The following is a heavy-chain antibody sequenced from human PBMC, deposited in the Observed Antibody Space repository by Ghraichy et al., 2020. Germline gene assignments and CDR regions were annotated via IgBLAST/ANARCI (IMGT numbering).Heavy chain of an antibody. Sequence: GESLNISCKGSGYSFTSYWIGWVRQMPGKGLEWMGIIYPGDSDTRYSPSFQGQVTISADKSISTAYLQWSSLKASDTAMYYCARHGSSWQVDWYFDLWGRGTLVTVSS. CDR1: GYSFTSYW. J-gene: IGHJ2*01. CDR2: IYPGDSDT. CDR3: ARHGSSWQVDWYFDL. V-gene: IGHV5-51*01. D-gene: IGHD6-13*01.